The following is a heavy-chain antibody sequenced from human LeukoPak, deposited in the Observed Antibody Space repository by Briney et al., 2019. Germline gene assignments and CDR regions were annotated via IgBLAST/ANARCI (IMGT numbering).Heavy chain of an antibody. J-gene: IGHJ4*02. CDR2: MEEDGSEE. Sequence: PGGSLRLSCVVSGFTFSDSTMTWVRQAPGKGLEWVAKMEEDGSEEYYVDSVKGRFTISRDNARNSLYLQMNSLRADDTAVYYCATGGALRGYWVHWGQGTLVTVSS. V-gene: IGHV3-7*01. CDR1: GFTFSDST. D-gene: IGHD2-15*01. CDR3: ATGGALRGYWVH.